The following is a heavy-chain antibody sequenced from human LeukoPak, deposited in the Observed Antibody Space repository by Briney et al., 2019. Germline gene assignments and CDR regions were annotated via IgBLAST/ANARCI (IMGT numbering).Heavy chain of an antibody. CDR1: GFTFSSYG. V-gene: IGHV3-33*01. Sequence: GRSLRLSCAASGFTFSSYGMHWVRQAPGKGLEWVAAIWYDGSNKYYADSVKGRFTISRDNSKNTLYLQMNSLRAEDTAVYYCASTPWASLALDPWGQGTLVTVSS. CDR3: ASTPWASLALDP. CDR2: IWYDGSNK. J-gene: IGHJ5*02. D-gene: IGHD2-2*01.